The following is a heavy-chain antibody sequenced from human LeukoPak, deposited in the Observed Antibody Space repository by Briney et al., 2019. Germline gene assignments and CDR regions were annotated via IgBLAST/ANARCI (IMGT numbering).Heavy chain of an antibody. V-gene: IGHV1-2*02. CDR3: ARVPLGYSSSHFDY. CDR2: INPNSGGT. Sequence: ASVKVSCKASGYTFTGYYMHWVRQAPGQGLEWMGWINPNSGGTNYAQKFQGRVTMTRDTSISTAYMELSRLRSDDTAVYYCARVPLGYSSSHFDYWGQGTLVTVSS. J-gene: IGHJ4*02. D-gene: IGHD6-13*01. CDR1: GYTFTGYY.